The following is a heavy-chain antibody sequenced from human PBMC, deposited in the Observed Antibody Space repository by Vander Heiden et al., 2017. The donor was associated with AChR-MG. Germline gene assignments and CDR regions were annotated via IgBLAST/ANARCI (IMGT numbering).Heavy chain of an antibody. J-gene: IGHJ6*04. D-gene: IGHD2-8*01. CDR1: GASFSDY. V-gene: IGHV4-34*01. CDR3: ARGRVTWDV. Sequence: QVRLQQWGAGALKPSETLSLTFPVFGASFSDYWVWIRQPPGRGLEWIGEISHTGSTKYNPSLKSRVTISVDISKNQFSLRLTSVTAADTADYYCARGRVTWDVWGEGPTVAVSS. CDR2: ISHTGST.